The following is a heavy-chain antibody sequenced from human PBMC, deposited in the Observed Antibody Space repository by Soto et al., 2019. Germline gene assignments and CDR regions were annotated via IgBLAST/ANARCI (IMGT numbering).Heavy chain of an antibody. D-gene: IGHD2-15*01. Sequence: NPSETLSLTCTVSGYSISSGYHWAWIRQPPGKGLEWLGSVHYSGNTYYNPSLKSRLTISVDKSKNQFSLNLSSVTAADTAVYYCVRQDRVVAEGRWFDPWGQGTLVTVSS. CDR3: VRQDRVVAEGRWFDP. V-gene: IGHV4-38-2*02. CDR1: GYSISSGYH. CDR2: VHYSGNT. J-gene: IGHJ5*02.